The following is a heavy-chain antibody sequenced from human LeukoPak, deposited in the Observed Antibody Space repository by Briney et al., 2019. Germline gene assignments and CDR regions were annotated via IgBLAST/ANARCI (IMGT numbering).Heavy chain of an antibody. J-gene: IGHJ4*02. Sequence: GGSLRLSCAASGFTFSSYMMTWVRQAPGKGLEWVANIKPDGGEKFYVDSVRGRFTISRDNAKNSLYLQMNSLRAEDTAVYYCARDPGRVGDYWGQGILVTVSS. V-gene: IGHV3-7*03. CDR3: ARDPGRVGDY. CDR1: GFTFSSYM. CDR2: IKPDGGEK. D-gene: IGHD2-2*01.